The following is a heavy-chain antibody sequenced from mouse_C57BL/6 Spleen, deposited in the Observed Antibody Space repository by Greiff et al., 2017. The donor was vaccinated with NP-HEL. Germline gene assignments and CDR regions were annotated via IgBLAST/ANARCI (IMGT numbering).Heavy chain of an antibody. D-gene: IGHD4-1*02. V-gene: IGHV5-4*03. CDR1: GFTFSSYA. CDR3: ARGPNWVDY. CDR2: ISDGGSYT. Sequence: EVKVVESGGGLVKPGGSLKLSCAASGFTFSSYAMSWVRQTPEKRLEWVATISDGGSYTYYPDNVKGRFTISRDNAKNNLYLQMSHLKSEDTAMYYCARGPNWVDYWGQGTTLTVSS. J-gene: IGHJ2*01.